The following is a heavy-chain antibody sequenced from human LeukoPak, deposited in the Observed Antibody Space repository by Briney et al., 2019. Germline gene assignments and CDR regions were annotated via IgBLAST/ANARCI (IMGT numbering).Heavy chain of an antibody. D-gene: IGHD1-26*01. CDR2: IYHSGST. CDR3: ARQGGSYYNWFDP. CDR1: GGSFSGYY. J-gene: IGHJ5*02. Sequence: PSETLSLTCAVYGGSFSGYYWSWIRQPPGKGLEWIGSIYHSGSTYYNPSLKSRVTISVDTSKNQFSLKLSSVTAADTAVYYCARQGGSYYNWFDPWGQGTLVTVSS. V-gene: IGHV4-34*01.